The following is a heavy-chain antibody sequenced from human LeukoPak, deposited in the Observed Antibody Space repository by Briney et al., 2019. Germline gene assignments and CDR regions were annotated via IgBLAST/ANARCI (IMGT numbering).Heavy chain of an antibody. CDR2: IDHSGST. CDR1: GGSFSGYY. D-gene: IGHD3-10*01. Sequence: SETLSLTCAVYGGSFSGYYWSWTRQPPGKGLEWIGEIDHSGSTNYNPSLKSRVTISVDTSKNQFSLRLTSVTAADTAVYYCAEEGGYGSGGLDYWGQGTLVTVSS. CDR3: AEEGGYGSGGLDY. J-gene: IGHJ4*02. V-gene: IGHV4-34*01.